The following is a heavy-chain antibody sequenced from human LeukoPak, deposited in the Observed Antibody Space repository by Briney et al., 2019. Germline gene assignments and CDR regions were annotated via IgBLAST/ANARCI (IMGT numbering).Heavy chain of an antibody. Sequence: SQTLSLTCTVSGGSIRSGDYYWTWIRQPPGKGLEWIGYIYYSVSTYYNPSLKSRLTISIDTSKSQFSLKLSSVTAADTAVYYCARYYDNSDVLDYWGQGTLVTVSS. J-gene: IGHJ4*02. V-gene: IGHV4-30-4*01. CDR3: ARYYDNSDVLDY. CDR1: GGSIRSGDYY. D-gene: IGHD3-22*01. CDR2: IYYSVST.